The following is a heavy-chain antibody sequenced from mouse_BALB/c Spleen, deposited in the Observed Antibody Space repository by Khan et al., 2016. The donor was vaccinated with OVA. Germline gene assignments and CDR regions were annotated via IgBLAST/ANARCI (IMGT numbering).Heavy chain of an antibody. CDR1: GFTFSDYY. CDR2: ISDGGSYT. D-gene: IGHD2-1*01. CDR3: ERVYYGNPFSY. V-gene: IGHV5-4*02. J-gene: IGHJ3*01. Sequence: EVQLVESGGGLVKPGGSLKLSCAASGFTFSDYYMYWVRQTPEKRLEWVATISDGGSYTYYPDSVKGRFTISRDDAKNNLYLQMSSLKSDDTAIYSCERVYYGNPFSYWGQGTLVTVSA.